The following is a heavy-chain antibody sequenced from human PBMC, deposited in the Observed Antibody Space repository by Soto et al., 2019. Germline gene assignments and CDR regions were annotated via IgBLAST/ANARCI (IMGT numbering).Heavy chain of an antibody. CDR3: ARGHEYGGNSDAFDI. D-gene: IGHD4-17*01. CDR1: GGTSSPSS. V-gene: IGHV1-69*14. Sequence: QVQLVQSGAEVKKPGSSLKVSCKASGGTSSPSSINGMRQAPGQRPGWMGNILPIFGTADYAQRFQGRVTITADKSTNTAYMEVRSLLSEDTAVYYCARGHEYGGNSDAFDIWGQGTVVTVSS. J-gene: IGHJ3*02. CDR2: ILPIFGTA.